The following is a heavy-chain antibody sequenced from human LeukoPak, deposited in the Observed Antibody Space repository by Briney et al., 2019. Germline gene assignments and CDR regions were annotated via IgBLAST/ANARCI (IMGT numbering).Heavy chain of an antibody. Sequence: PSETLSLTCTVSGGSISSSSYYWGWIRQPPGKGLEWIGYIYYSGSTYYNPSLKSRVTISVDTSKNQFSLKLSSVTAADTAVYYCAREATLGDAFDIWGQGTMVTVSS. V-gene: IGHV4-30-4*08. CDR1: GGSISSSSYY. CDR2: IYYSGST. CDR3: AREATLGDAFDI. J-gene: IGHJ3*02.